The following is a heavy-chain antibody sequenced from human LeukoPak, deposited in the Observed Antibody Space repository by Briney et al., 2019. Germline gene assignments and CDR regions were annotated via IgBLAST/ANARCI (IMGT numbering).Heavy chain of an antibody. CDR1: GYTFTSYG. D-gene: IGHD4-17*01. J-gene: IGHJ4*02. CDR2: ISAYNGNT. CDR3: ARTTVTYEYYFDY. Sequence: GASVKVSCKASGYTFTSYGISWVRQAPGQGLEWMGWISAYNGNTNYAQKLQGRVTMTTDTSTSTAYVELRSLRSDDTAVYYCARTTVTYEYYFDYWGQGTLVTVSS. V-gene: IGHV1-18*01.